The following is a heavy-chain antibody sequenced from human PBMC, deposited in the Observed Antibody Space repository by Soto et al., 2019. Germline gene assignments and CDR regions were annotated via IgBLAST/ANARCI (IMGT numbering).Heavy chain of an antibody. J-gene: IGHJ5*02. V-gene: IGHV2-5*02. D-gene: IGHD3-16*02. CDR2: IYWDDDR. CDR1: GFSLTTSGVG. CDR3: ANHESRRKGGDYTSDSYRLNWFDP. Sequence: QITLMESGPTLVKPTQTLTLTCTFSGFSLTTSGVGVGWIRQPPGMALEWLALIYWDDDRRYSPSLKSRLTITNDTSRNQGDLKVAKEDPSDTGTYCCANHESRRKGGDYTSDSYRLNWFDPWGQGTLVTVSS.